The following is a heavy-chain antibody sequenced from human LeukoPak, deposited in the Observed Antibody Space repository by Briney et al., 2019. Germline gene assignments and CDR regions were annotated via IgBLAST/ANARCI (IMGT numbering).Heavy chain of an antibody. J-gene: IGHJ4*02. Sequence: GGSLRLSCAASGFTFSSYRMNWVRQAPGRGLEWVSSISSSSSYIYYADSVKGRFTISRDNAKKSLYLQMNSLRAEDTAVYYCARGKYDSSGYPLLGFDYWGQGTLVTVSS. CDR1: GFTFSSYR. CDR2: ISSSSSYI. CDR3: ARGKYDSSGYPLLGFDY. D-gene: IGHD3-22*01. V-gene: IGHV3-21*01.